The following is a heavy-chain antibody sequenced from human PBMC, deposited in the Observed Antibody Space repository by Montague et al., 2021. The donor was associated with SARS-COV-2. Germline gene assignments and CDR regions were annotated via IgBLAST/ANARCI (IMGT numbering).Heavy chain of an antibody. CDR1: GGSIRSYS. V-gene: IGHV4-4*07. CDR3: ARDGGFYGSGGYSL. Sequence: SETLSLTCTVSGGSIRSYSWSWIRQPAAKGLDWIGRIFASGGTIYSPSLRSRVSMSVDASKNQFSVISTSVTAADTGVYFCARDGGFYGSGGYSLWGQGTLVTVSS. J-gene: IGHJ4*02. CDR2: IFASGGT. D-gene: IGHD3-10*01.